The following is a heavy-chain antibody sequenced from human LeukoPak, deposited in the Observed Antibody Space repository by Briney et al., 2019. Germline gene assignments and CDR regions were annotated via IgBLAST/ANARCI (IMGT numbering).Heavy chain of an antibody. D-gene: IGHD3-10*01. V-gene: IGHV4-39*07. Sequence: SETLSLTCIVSGGSISSSIYYWAWVRQPPGKGLEWIGEINHSGSTNYNPSLKSRVTISVDTSKNQFSLKLSSVTAADTAVYYCARGTYYYGSGSYFYRNNWFDPWGQGTLVTVSS. J-gene: IGHJ5*02. CDR1: GGSISSSIYY. CDR3: ARGTYYYGSGSYFYRNNWFDP. CDR2: INHSGST.